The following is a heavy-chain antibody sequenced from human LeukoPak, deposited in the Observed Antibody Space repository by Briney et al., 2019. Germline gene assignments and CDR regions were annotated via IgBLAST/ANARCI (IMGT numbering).Heavy chain of an antibody. J-gene: IGHJ4*02. D-gene: IGHD6-13*01. Sequence: SETLSLTCAVSGGSISSGGYSGSWIRQPPGKGLEWIGYIYHSGSTYYNPSLKSRVTISVDRSKNQFSLKLSSVTAADPAVYYCARGRQQLVSYYFDYWGQGTLVTVSS. CDR1: GGSISSGGYS. CDR2: IYHSGST. V-gene: IGHV4-30-2*01. CDR3: ARGRQQLVSYYFDY.